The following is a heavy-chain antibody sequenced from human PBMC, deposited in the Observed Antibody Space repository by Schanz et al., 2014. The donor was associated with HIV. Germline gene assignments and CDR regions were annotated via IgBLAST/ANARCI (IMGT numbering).Heavy chain of an antibody. J-gene: IGHJ4*02. D-gene: IGHD3-22*01. V-gene: IGHV1-18*01. CDR3: ARDSTDYYDSSGYQY. CDR1: GGTFSSYA. CDR2: ISAYNGNT. Sequence: QVQLVQSGPEVKKPGSSVRVSCKASGGTFSSYAFSWVRQAPGQGLEWMGWISAYNGNTNYAQNLQGRVTMTTDTFTSTAYMELRSLRSDETAVYYCARDSTDYYDSSGYQYWGQGTLVTVSS.